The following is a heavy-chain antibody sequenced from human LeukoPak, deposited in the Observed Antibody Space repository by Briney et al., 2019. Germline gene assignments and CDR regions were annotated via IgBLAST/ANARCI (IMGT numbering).Heavy chain of an antibody. CDR2: IKQDGSDK. J-gene: IGHJ4*02. V-gene: IGHV3-7*01. D-gene: IGHD4-17*01. CDR1: GFTFSSFY. CDR3: ARTTILDY. Sequence: GGSLRLSCAASGFTFSSFYMTWVRQAPGKGLEWVATIKQDGSDKHYVDPVKGRFIISRDNAKNSLYLQMNSLRAEDTAVYYCARTTILDYWGQGTLVTVSS.